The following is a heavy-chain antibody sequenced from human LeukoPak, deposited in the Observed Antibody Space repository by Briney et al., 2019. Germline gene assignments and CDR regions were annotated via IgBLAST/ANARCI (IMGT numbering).Heavy chain of an antibody. J-gene: IGHJ2*01. Sequence: GGSLRLSCAASGFTFSSYAMHWVRQAPGKGLEWVAVISYDGSNKYYADSVKGRFTISRDNSKNTLYLQMNGLRAEDTAVYYCARTLLRWYNWYFDLWGRGTLVTVPP. CDR1: GFTFSSYA. D-gene: IGHD4-23*01. CDR2: ISYDGSNK. CDR3: ARTLLRWYNWYFDL. V-gene: IGHV3-30-3*01.